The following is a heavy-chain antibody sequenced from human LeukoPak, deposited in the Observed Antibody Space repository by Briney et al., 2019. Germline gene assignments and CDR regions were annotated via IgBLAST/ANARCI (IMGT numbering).Heavy chain of an antibody. CDR1: GFTFSSYS. D-gene: IGHD3-10*01. CDR3: ARAASVRGVIIIDY. J-gene: IGHJ4*02. CDR2: ISSSSSYI. Sequence: GGSLRLSCTASGFTFSSYSINWVRQAPGKGLEWVSSISSSSSYIYYADSVKGRFTISRDNAKNSLYLQMNSLRAEDTAVYYCARAASVRGVIIIDYWGQGTLVTVSS. V-gene: IGHV3-21*01.